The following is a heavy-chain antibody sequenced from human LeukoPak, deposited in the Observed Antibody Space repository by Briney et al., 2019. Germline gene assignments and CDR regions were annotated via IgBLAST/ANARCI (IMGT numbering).Heavy chain of an antibody. CDR1: GGSFSAYY. CDR3: ARGSLRARAFDI. D-gene: IGHD6-6*01. V-gene: IGHV4-34*01. Sequence: PSETLSLTCAVYGGSFSAYYWSWIRQPPGKGLEWIGEINHSGSTNYNPSPKSRVTISVDTSKNQFSLKLSSVTAADTAVYYCARGSLRARAFDIWGQGTMVTVSS. J-gene: IGHJ3*02. CDR2: INHSGST.